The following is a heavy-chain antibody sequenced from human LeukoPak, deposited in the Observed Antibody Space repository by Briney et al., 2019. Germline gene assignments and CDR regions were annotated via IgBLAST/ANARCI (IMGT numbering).Heavy chain of an antibody. CDR3: ARPTDGDSTRYGMDV. V-gene: IGHV3-23*01. D-gene: IGHD2-21*02. Sequence: GGSLRLSCVGSGFTSIAYALTWARQAPGKGLEWISGISGGGVTTYYADSVKGRFSTSRDSSTSTLFLQMDSLRVEDTAMYYCARPTDGDSTRYGMDVWGQGTTVIVSS. CDR1: GFTSIAYA. J-gene: IGHJ6*02. CDR2: ISGGGVTT.